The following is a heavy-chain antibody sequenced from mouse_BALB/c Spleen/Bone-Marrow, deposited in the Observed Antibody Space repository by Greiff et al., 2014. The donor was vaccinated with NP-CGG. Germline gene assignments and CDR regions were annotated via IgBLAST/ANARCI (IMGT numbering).Heavy chain of an antibody. V-gene: IGHV7-3*02. CDR2: IRNKANGYTT. CDR1: GFTFTDYY. D-gene: IGHD4-1*01. Sequence: EVKLVESGGGLVQPGGSLRLSCATSGFTFTDYYMNWVRQPPGKALEWLGFIRNKANGYTTEYSASVKGRFTISRDNFQSILYLQMNILRAEDSATYYCARLGRGYFDYWGQGTTLTVSS. J-gene: IGHJ2*01. CDR3: ARLGRGYFDY.